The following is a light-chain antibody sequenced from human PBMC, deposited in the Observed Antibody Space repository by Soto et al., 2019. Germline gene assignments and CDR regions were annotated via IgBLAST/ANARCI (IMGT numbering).Light chain of an antibody. CDR1: QSISSY. J-gene: IGKJ2*01. Sequence: DIQMTQSPSSLSASVGDRVTITCRASQSISSYLNWYLQKPGKAPKLLIYAASSLQSGVPSRFSGSGSGTDVTLTISSLQPEDFATYYCQQTYSTPYTFGQGTKLEIK. V-gene: IGKV1-39*01. CDR3: QQTYSTPYT. CDR2: AAS.